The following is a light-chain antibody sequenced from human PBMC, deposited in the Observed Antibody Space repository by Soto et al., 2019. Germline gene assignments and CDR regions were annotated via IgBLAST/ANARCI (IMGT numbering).Light chain of an antibody. CDR1: QSVSSR. J-gene: IGKJ5*01. Sequence: EIVLTQFPGTLSLSPGGRATLSCRASQSVSSRLAWYQQKPGQAPRLLISGASSRATGIPDRFSGSGSATDFTLTISRLEPEDFALYYCQQYGSSPITFGQGTRLEVK. CDR2: GAS. CDR3: QQYGSSPIT. V-gene: IGKV3-20*01.